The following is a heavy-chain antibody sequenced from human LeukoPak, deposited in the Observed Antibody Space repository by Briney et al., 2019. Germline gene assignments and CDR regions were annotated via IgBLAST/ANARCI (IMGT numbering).Heavy chain of an antibody. V-gene: IGHV3-9*01. CDR1: GFTFDDYA. Sequence: GGSLRLSCAASGFTFDDYAMHWVRQAPGKGLEWVSGISWNSGSIGYADSVKGRFTISRDNAKNSLYLQMNSLRAEDTALYYCAKDIRWFGELSSSYFDYWGQGTLVTVSS. CDR3: AKDIRWFGELSSSYFDY. D-gene: IGHD3-10*01. J-gene: IGHJ4*02. CDR2: ISWNSGSI.